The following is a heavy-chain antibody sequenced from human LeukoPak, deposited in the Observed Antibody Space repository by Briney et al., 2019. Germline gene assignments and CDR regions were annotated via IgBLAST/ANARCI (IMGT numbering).Heavy chain of an antibody. CDR2: IYYSGST. CDR1: GGSISSSSYY. CDR3: ARGEGIAVADNTDY. D-gene: IGHD6-19*01. J-gene: IGHJ4*02. Sequence: SETLSLTCTVSGGSISSSSYYWGWIRQPPGKGLEWIGSIYYSGSTYYNPSLKSRVTISVDTSKNQFSLKLSSVTAADTAVCYCARGEGIAVADNTDYWGQGTLVTVSS. V-gene: IGHV4-39*07.